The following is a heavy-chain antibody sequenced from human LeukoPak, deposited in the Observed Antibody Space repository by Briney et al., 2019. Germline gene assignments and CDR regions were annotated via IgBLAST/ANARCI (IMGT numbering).Heavy chain of an antibody. CDR1: GFTFSDYY. J-gene: IGHJ5*01. CDR2: VSSGSSTI. Sequence: PGGSLRLSCAASGFTFSDYYMSWIRQAPGKALEWVSYVSSGSSTIYYADSVKGRFTVSRDNGKRSLYLHMNSLRAEDTAMYYCARGESSYCSGGGYFASWGQGTLVTISS. V-gene: IGHV3-11*04. D-gene: IGHD2-15*01. CDR3: ARGESSYCSGGGYFAS.